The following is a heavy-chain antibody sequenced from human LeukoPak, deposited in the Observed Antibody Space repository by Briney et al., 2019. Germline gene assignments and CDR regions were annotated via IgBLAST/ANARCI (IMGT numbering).Heavy chain of an antibody. CDR3: AKAKSFSGSVTIVDY. D-gene: IGHD1-26*01. Sequence: GRSLRLSCAASGFTFSSYGMHWVRQAPGKGLEWVAVISYDGSNKYYADSVKGRFTISRDNSKNTLYLQMNSLRAEDTAVYYCAKAKSFSGSVTIVDYWGQGTLVTVSS. CDR1: GFTFSSYG. CDR2: ISYDGSNK. V-gene: IGHV3-30*18. J-gene: IGHJ4*02.